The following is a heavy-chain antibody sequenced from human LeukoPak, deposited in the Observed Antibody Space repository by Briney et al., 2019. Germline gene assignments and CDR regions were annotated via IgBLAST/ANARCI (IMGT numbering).Heavy chain of an antibody. V-gene: IGHV1-46*01. CDR3: ARDRAMVRGVIITSGLAY. CDR2: MKPSTSST. J-gene: IGHJ4*02. Sequence: EASVKVSCKASGYPFTSFYIHWVRQAPGQGLEWMGVMKPSTSSTTYAQKFQGGLTMTREASTNTVYMDLSSLRSDDTAVYYCARDRAMVRGVIITSGLAYWGQGTLVTVSA. CDR1: GYPFTSFY. D-gene: IGHD3-10*01.